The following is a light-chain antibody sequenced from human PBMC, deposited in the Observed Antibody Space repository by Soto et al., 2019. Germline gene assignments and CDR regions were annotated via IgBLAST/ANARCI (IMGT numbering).Light chain of an antibody. CDR2: EVT. V-gene: IGLV2-14*01. CDR1: SSDIGDYPY. J-gene: IGLJ1*01. Sequence: QSALTQPASVSGSPGQSITISCTGTSSDIGDYPYVSWYQHHPAKVPKLIIYEVTNRPSGVTGRFSGSKSQNSASLTISGLQADDEADYYCSSYSATNTLVFGSGTKLTVL. CDR3: SSYSATNTLV.